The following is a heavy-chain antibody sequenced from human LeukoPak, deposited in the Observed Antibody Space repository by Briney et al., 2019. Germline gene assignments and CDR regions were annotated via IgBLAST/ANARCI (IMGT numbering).Heavy chain of an antibody. D-gene: IGHD3-22*01. Sequence: ASVKVSCTASGYTFTSYGISWVRQAPGQGLEWMGWISAYNGNTNYAQKLQGRVTMTTDTSTSTAYMELRSLRSDDTAVYYCARSPPDYYDSSGYSPLDYWGQGTLVTVSS. CDR1: GYTFTSYG. CDR3: ARSPPDYYDSSGYSPLDY. V-gene: IGHV1-18*01. CDR2: ISAYNGNT. J-gene: IGHJ4*02.